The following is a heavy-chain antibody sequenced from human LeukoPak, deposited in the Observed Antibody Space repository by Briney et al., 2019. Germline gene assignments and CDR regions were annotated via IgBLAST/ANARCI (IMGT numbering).Heavy chain of an antibody. D-gene: IGHD5-12*01. V-gene: IGHV3-7*01. CDR2: IWEGGSEM. J-gene: IGHJ6*02. CDR1: GFTFRGYW. CDR3: VRGRDVVATAPFFYYGMDV. Sequence: GGSLRLSCAASGFTFRGYWMNWVRQAPGKGLEWVANIWEGGSEMHYVDSVKGRFTISGDSAKTSLFLQMNSLRAEDSAVYYCVRGRDVVATAPFFYYGMDVWGQGITVIDSS.